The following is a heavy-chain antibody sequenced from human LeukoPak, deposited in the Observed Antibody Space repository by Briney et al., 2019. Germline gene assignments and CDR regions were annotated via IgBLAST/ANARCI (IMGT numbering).Heavy chain of an antibody. J-gene: IGHJ4*02. CDR1: GFTFSNYA. V-gene: IGHV3-23*01. CDR3: AKEMSSRYRGTFAY. CDR2: ISGSNST. Sequence: GGSLRLSCAASGFTFSNYAMSWVRQAPGKGLEWVSTISGSNSTYYADSVKGRFTISRDNSKNTLSLQMNSLRVEDTAVYYCAKEMSSRYRGTFAYWGQGTLVTVSS. D-gene: IGHD1-26*01.